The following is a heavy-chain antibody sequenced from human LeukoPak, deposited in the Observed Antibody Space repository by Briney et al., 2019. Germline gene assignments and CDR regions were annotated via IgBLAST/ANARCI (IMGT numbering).Heavy chain of an antibody. J-gene: IGHJ4*02. CDR3: ARYETIVAAPIDY. CDR2: ISSSSSYI. Sequence: KPGGSLRLSCAASGFTFSSYSMNWVRQAPGKGLEWVSSISSSSSYIFYANSVQGRFTISRDNAKNSPYLQMNSLRAEDTAVYYCARYETIVAAPIDYWGQGTLVTVSS. CDR1: GFTFSSYS. V-gene: IGHV3-21*01. D-gene: IGHD6-19*01.